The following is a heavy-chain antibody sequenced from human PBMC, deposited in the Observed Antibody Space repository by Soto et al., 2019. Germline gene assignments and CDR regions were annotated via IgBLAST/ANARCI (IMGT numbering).Heavy chain of an antibody. J-gene: IGHJ3*02. D-gene: IGHD3-22*01. Sequence: SETLSLTCTVSGGSITNYYYSWIRQPPGKGREWIGYIFHTGTTSYNPSLKSRVTLSVDTSQSQFSLKLNSVTAADTAVYYCTTEAYDNSGSLAFDIWGPGTLVTVSS. CDR3: TTEAYDNSGSLAFDI. V-gene: IGHV4-59*08. CDR2: IFHTGTT. CDR1: GGSITNYY.